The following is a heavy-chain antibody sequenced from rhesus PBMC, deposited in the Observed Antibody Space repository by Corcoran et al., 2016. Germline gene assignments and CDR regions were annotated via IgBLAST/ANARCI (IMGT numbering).Heavy chain of an antibody. V-gene: IGHV4-106*01. CDR1: GGSISDDYY. D-gene: IGHD3-34*01. J-gene: IGHJ4*01. Sequence: QVQLQESGPGLVKPSETLSLTCAVSGGSISDDYYWSWRRQPPGKGLEWIGYIYGSGGGTNYNPSLKNRVTISIDTSKNQFSLKLSSVTAADTAVYYCARDSGVIIMTGVDYWGQGVLVTVSS. CDR3: ARDSGVIIMTGVDY. CDR2: IYGSGGGT.